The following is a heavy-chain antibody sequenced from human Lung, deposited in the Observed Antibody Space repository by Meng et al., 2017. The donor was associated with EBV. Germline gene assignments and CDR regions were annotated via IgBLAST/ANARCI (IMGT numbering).Heavy chain of an antibody. CDR3: ARVGWRQWSFDL. D-gene: IGHD5-18*01. V-gene: IGHV4-30-4*01. Sequence: VQLSESCPGRVSPSQTLSSTCTVSGGSISSGDYYWSWIRQPPGKGLELIGHIYYSGSTSYNPSLKSRVTISVDTSNNQFSLKLSSVTAADTAMYYCARVGWRQWSFDLWGRGTLVTVSS. J-gene: IGHJ2*01. CDR2: IYYSGST. CDR1: GGSISSGDYY.